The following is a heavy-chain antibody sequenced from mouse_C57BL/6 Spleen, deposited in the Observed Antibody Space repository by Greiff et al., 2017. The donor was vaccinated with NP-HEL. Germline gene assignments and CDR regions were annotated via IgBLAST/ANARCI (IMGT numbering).Heavy chain of an antibody. J-gene: IGHJ4*01. CDR2: INYDGSST. CDR1: GFTFSDYY. Sequence: EVKLVESEGGLVQPGSSMKLSCTASGFTFSDYYMAWVRQVPEKGLEWVANINYDGSSTYYLDSLKSRFIISRDNAKNILYLQMSSLKSEDTATYYCARGLWHYYAMDYWGQGTSVTVSS. CDR3: ARGLWHYYAMDY. D-gene: IGHD6-5*01. V-gene: IGHV5-16*01.